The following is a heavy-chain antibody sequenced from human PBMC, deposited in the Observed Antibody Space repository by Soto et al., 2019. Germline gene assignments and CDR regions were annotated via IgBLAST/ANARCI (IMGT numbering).Heavy chain of an antibody. CDR2: IYHSGST. V-gene: IGHV4-4*02. J-gene: IGHJ6*02. CDR1: GGSISNSNW. D-gene: IGHD2-15*01. Sequence: PSETLSLTCAVSGGSISNSNWWRWVRQPPGKGLEWIGEIYHSGSTNYNPSLKSRVTISVDKSKNQFSLKLSSVTAADTAVYYCARGIVVVVAATSTRYYYGMDVWGQGTTVTVSS. CDR3: ARGIVVVVAATSTRYYYGMDV.